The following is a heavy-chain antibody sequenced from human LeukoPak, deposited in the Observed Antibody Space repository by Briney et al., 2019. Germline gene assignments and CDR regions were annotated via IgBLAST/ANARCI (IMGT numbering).Heavy chain of an antibody. D-gene: IGHD2-2*01. J-gene: IGHJ4*02. Sequence: PGGSLRLSCAASGFTFSSYSMNWVRQAPGKGLEWVSSISSSSSYIYYADSVKGRFTISRDNAKNSLYLQMNSLRAEDTAVYDCARRDRAGIVVVPAAPFDYWGQGTLVTVSS. CDR2: ISSSSSYI. CDR3: ARRDRAGIVVVPAAPFDY. CDR1: GFTFSSYS. V-gene: IGHV3-21*01.